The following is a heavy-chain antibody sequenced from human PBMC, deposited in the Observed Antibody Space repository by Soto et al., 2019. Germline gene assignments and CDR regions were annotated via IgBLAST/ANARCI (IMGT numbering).Heavy chain of an antibody. CDR3: ARGLYCGGGCYSHFDY. CDR1: GGTFSNYP. D-gene: IGHD2-21*02. Sequence: VQLVQSGAEVKKPGSSVKVSCKASGGTFSNYPFIWVRQAPGQGLDWMGGIIPIFGTTDYGQRFQGRVTITVDESTNTAYMELSSLRSDVTAVYYCARGLYCGGGCYSHFDYWGQGTLVTVSS. V-gene: IGHV1-69*01. CDR2: IIPIFGTT. J-gene: IGHJ4*02.